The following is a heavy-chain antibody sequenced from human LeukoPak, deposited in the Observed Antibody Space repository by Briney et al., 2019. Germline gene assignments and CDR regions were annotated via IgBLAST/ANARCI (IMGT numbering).Heavy chain of an antibody. V-gene: IGHV4-34*01. CDR1: GGSFSGYY. CDR3: ARVRLVAPVFDP. J-gene: IGHJ5*02. D-gene: IGHD6-19*01. Sequence: SETLSLTCVVYGGSFSGYYWSWIRQPPGKGLEWIGEINHSGSTNYNPSLKSRVTISVDTSKNQFSLKLSSVTAADTAVYYCARVRLVAPVFDPWGQGTLVTVSS. CDR2: INHSGST.